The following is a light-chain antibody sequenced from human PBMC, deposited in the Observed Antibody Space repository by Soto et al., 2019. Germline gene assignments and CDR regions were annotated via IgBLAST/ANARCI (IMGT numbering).Light chain of an antibody. J-gene: IGLJ2*01. CDR1: SSNIGNNY. Sequence: QSVLTQPPSVSAAPGQKVTISCSGSSSNIGNNYVSWYQQLPGTAPKLLIYDNNKRPSGIPDRFSGSKSGTSGTLDITGLQTGDEADYYCATWDYSLTGEVFGGGTKSPS. CDR2: DNN. V-gene: IGLV1-51*01. CDR3: ATWDYSLTGEV.